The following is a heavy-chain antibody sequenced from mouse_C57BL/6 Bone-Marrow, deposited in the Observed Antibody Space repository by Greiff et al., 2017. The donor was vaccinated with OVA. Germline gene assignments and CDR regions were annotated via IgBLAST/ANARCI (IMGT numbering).Heavy chain of an antibody. V-gene: IGHV5-17*01. Sequence: EVQLQQSGGGLVKPGGSLKLSCAASGFTFSDYGMHWVRQAPEKGLEWVAYISSGSSTIYYADTVKGRFTISRDNAKNTLFLQMTSLRSEDTAMYYCARSTRSFDYWGQGTTLTVSS. J-gene: IGHJ2*01. D-gene: IGHD3-1*01. CDR3: ARSTRSFDY. CDR2: ISSGSSTI. CDR1: GFTFSDYG.